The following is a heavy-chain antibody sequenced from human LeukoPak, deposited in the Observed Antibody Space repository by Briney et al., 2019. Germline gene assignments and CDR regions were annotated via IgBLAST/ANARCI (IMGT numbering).Heavy chain of an antibody. CDR1: GYTFTNYG. Sequence: ASVKVSCKTSGYTFTNYGISWVRQAPGQGLEWMGWISAFNGNTNYAQNLQGRVTMTTDTSTSTAYMELRSLRSDDTAVYYCARDQGLFDYGDYGARGFPFDYWGQGTLVTVSS. CDR3: ARDQGLFDYGDYGARGFPFDY. D-gene: IGHD4-17*01. J-gene: IGHJ4*02. CDR2: ISAFNGNT. V-gene: IGHV1-18*01.